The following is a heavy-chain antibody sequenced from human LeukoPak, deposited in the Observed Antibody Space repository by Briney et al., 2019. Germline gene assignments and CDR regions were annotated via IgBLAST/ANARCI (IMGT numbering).Heavy chain of an antibody. J-gene: IGHJ6*03. CDR2: ISYDGSNK. CDR1: GLTFSRYA. V-gene: IGHV3-30-3*01. D-gene: IGHD4-11*01. Sequence: GGSLRLSCAASGLTFSRYAMHWVRQAPGKGLEWVAVISYDGSNKYYADSVKGRFTIYRENTRNTLYLQMNTLRAEDTAVYYCATTQSSLYYYYYYMDVWGKGTTVTVSS. CDR3: ATTQSSLYYYYYYMDV.